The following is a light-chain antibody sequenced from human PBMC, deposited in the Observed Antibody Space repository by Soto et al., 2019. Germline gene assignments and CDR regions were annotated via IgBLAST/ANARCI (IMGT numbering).Light chain of an antibody. V-gene: IGKV1-8*01. CDR2: AAS. Sequence: AIRMTQSPSSLSASTGDRVTITCRANQGISSYLAWYQQKPGKAPKLLIYAASTLQSGVPSRFSGSGSGTDFTLTISCLQSEDFATYYCQQYYSYPLFGQGTKLEIK. CDR3: QQYYSYPL. CDR1: QGISSY. J-gene: IGKJ2*01.